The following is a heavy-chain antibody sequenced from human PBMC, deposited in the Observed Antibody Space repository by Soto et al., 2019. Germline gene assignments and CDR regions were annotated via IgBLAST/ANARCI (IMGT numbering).Heavy chain of an antibody. D-gene: IGHD3-10*01. CDR3: ARLYGSGSYYVLFGFDYFDY. CDR2: IYYSGST. Sequence: QVQLQESGPGLVKPSQTLSLTCTVSGGSISSGGYYWSWIRQHPGKGLEWIGYIYYSGSTYYNPSLKSRVTISVDTSKNQFSLKLSSVTAADTAVYYCARLYGSGSYYVLFGFDYFDYWGQGTLVTVSS. CDR1: GGSISSGGYY. V-gene: IGHV4-31*03. J-gene: IGHJ4*02.